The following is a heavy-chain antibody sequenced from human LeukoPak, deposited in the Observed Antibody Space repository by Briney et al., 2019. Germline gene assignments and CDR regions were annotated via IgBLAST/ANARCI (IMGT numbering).Heavy chain of an antibody. Sequence: RGPLRLSCAATELTLSGFGMVGVRQAPGKGLEWVTLMWYDGRNKYYADSVKGRFTISRDNSKNTVYLQMNSLRGEDTAVYYCARVGDMEAFDIGSQVTRVTVSS. CDR1: ELTLSGFG. CDR3: ARVGDMEAFDI. CDR2: MWYDGRNK. V-gene: IGHV3-33*01. D-gene: IGHD3-16*01. J-gene: IGHJ3*02.